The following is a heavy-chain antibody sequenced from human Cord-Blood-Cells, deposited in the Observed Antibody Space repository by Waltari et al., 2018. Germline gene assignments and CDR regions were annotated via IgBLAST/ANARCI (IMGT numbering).Heavy chain of an antibody. D-gene: IGHD6-13*01. Sequence: QVQLVQSGAEVKKPGASVQVSCKASGYTFTSYDINWVRHATGQGLEWMGWRNRNSGNTGYEQKFQGRVTMTRNTSISTAYMELSSLRSEDAAVYYCARGRGSSSCLDYWGQGTLVTVSS. J-gene: IGHJ4*02. V-gene: IGHV1-8*01. CDR2: RNRNSGNT. CDR1: GYTFTSYD. CDR3: ARGRGSSSCLDY.